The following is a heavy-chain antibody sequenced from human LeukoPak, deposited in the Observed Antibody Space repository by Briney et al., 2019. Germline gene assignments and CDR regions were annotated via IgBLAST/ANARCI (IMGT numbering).Heavy chain of an antibody. V-gene: IGHV3-9*01. CDR2: ISWNSGSI. CDR1: GFTFTNFA. Sequence: PGGSLRLSCAASGFTFTNFAMHWDRQAPGKGLEWVSGISWNSGSIGYADSVKGRFTISRDNAKNSLYLQMNSLRAEDTALYYCAKSGSEEDGMDVWGQGTTVTVSS. D-gene: IGHD6-25*01. J-gene: IGHJ6*02. CDR3: AKSGSEEDGMDV.